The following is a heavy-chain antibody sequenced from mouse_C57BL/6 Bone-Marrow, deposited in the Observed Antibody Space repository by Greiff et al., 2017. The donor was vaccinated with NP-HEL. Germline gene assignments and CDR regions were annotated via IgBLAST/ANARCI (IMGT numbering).Heavy chain of an antibody. CDR2: IDPSDSYT. CDR3: ARRGYLFDY. CDR1: GYTFTSYW. Sequence: VQLQQPGAELVRPGTSVKLSCKASGYTFTSYWMHWVKQRPGQGLEWIGVIDPSDSYTNYNQKFKGKATLTVDTSSSTAYMQLSSLTSEDSAVYYCARRGYLFDYWGQGTTLTVSS. J-gene: IGHJ2*01. D-gene: IGHD2-2*01. V-gene: IGHV1-59*01.